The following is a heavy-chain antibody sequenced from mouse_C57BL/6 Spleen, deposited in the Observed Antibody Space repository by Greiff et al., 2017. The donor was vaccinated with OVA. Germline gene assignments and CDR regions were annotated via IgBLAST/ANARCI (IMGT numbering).Heavy chain of an antibody. CDR2: IYPGSGST. CDR3: ARWAITTVVATPFDY. D-gene: IGHD1-1*01. V-gene: IGHV1-55*01. Sequence: QVQLQQPGAELVKPGASVKMSCKASGYTFTSYWITWVKQRPGQGLEWIGDIYPGSGSTNYNEKFKSKATLTVDTSSSTAYMQLSSLTSEDSAVYYGARWAITTVVATPFDYWGQGTTLTVSA. J-gene: IGHJ2*01. CDR1: GYTFTSYW.